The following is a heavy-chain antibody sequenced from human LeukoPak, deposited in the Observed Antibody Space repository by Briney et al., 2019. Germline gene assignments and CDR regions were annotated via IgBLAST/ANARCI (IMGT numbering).Heavy chain of an antibody. CDR1: GFTFSSYS. J-gene: IGHJ2*01. V-gene: IGHV3-48*04. CDR2: ISSSGSAT. CDR3: ASRANFGYYSVPDQNWYFDL. D-gene: IGHD4-17*01. Sequence: PGGSLRLSCAASGFTFSSYSMNWVRQAPGKGLEWVSHISSSGSATYYADSVKGRFTISRDNAKNSLYLQMNSLRAEDTAVYYCASRANFGYYSVPDQNWYFDLWGRGTLVTVSS.